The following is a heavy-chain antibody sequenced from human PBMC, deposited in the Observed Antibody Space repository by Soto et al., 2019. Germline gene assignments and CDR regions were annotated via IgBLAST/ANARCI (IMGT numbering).Heavy chain of an antibody. J-gene: IGHJ6*02. CDR2: ISGNDSSS. CDR1: GFTFSYYA. D-gene: IGHD4-17*01. CDR3: ANHTGSFPLYYFAMDV. Sequence: GGSLRLSFVASGFTFSYYAMSWVRQAPGKGLKWVSSISGNDSSSYNADYVKDRFSISSENSENALYLQMNSLRAEDTPVYYFANHTGSFPLYYFAMDVWGQAATVTVSS. V-gene: IGHV3-23*01.